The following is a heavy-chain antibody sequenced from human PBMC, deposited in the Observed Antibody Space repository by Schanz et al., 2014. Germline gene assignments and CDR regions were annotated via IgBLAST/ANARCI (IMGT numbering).Heavy chain of an antibody. CDR3: ASSGAGYSSSWDFDY. Sequence: QVQLVQSGAEVKKPGSSVKVSCKASRSTFSSYTISWVRQARGQGLEWVGWISPYNGNTNYAQKLQGRVTMTADTSTSTAYMDVSSLRSEDTAVYYCASSGAGYSSSWDFDYWGQGTLVTVSS. CDR2: ISPYNGNT. D-gene: IGHD6-13*01. V-gene: IGHV1-18*01. CDR1: RSTFSSYT. J-gene: IGHJ4*02.